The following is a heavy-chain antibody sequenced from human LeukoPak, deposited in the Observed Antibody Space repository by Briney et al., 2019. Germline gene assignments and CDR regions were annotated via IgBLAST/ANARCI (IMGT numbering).Heavy chain of an antibody. CDR2: IIPIFGTA. CDR1: GGTFSSYA. CDR3: ARGKPLEGHGQSFDY. J-gene: IGHJ4*02. Sequence: ASVKVSCKASGGTFSSYAISWVRQAPGQGLEWMGGIIPIFGTANYAQKFQGRVTITADESTSTAYMELSSLRPEDTAVYYCARGKPLEGHGQSFDYWGQGTLVTVSS. V-gene: IGHV1-69*13. D-gene: IGHD1-1*01.